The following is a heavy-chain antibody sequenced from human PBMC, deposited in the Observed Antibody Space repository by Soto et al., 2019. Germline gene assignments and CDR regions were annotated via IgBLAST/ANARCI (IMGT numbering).Heavy chain of an antibody. V-gene: IGHV4-59*01. CDR2: IYYSGST. Sequence: KTSETLSLTCTVSGGSISSYYWSWIRQPPGKGLEWIGYIYYSGSTNYNPSLKSRVTISVDTSKNQFSLKLSSVTAADTAVYYCAREMTGYCSGGSCYSRYYYYYYMDVWGKGTTVTVSS. J-gene: IGHJ6*03. CDR1: GGSISSYY. D-gene: IGHD2-15*01. CDR3: AREMTGYCSGGSCYSRYYYYYYMDV.